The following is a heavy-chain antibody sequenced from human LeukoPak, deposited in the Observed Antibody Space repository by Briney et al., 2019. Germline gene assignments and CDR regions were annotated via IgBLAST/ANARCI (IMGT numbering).Heavy chain of an antibody. Sequence: PGGSLRLSCEASGFTFSAYGMHWVRQAPGKGLEWVAIIWYDGSTKDYADSLKGRFTISRDNSKNTLYLQMNSLRTEDTAVYYCARVPVIQPKRSTWYFFEYWGQGALVTVSS. CDR2: IWYDGSTK. CDR1: GFTFSAYG. CDR3: ARVPVIQPKRSTWYFFEY. V-gene: IGHV3-33*01. D-gene: IGHD6-13*01. J-gene: IGHJ4*02.